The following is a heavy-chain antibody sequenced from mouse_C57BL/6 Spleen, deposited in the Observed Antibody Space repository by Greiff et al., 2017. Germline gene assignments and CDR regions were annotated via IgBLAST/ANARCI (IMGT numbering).Heavy chain of an antibody. Sequence: EVMLVESGGGLVKPGGSLKLSCAASGFTFSSYAMSWVRQTPEKRLEWVATISGGGSYTYYTDNVKGRFTISRDNAKNNLYLQMSHLKSEDTAMYYCARDDYDQENAMDYWGQGTSVTVSS. CDR3: ARDDYDQENAMDY. J-gene: IGHJ4*01. D-gene: IGHD2-4*01. CDR2: ISGGGSYT. CDR1: GFTFSSYA. V-gene: IGHV5-4*01.